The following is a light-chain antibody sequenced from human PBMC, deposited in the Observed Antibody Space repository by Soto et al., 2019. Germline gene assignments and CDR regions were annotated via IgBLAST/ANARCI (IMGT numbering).Light chain of an antibody. CDR2: EVS. CDR1: SSDVGAYIY. CDR3: SSYTSGSTGV. J-gene: IGLJ3*02. Sequence: QSALTQPASVSGSPGQSITISCTGTSSDVGAYIYVSWYQQHPGKAPKLMIYEVSNRPSGVSNRFSGSKSGNTASLTISGLQAEDEGDYYCSSYTSGSTGVFGGGTKLTVL. V-gene: IGLV2-14*01.